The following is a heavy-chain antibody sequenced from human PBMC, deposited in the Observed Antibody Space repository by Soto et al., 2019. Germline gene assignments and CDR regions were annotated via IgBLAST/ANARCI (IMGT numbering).Heavy chain of an antibody. D-gene: IGHD2-15*01. Sequence: GGSLRLSCAASGFTFSSYGMHWVRQAPGKGLEWVAVISYDGSNKYYADSVKGRFTISRDNSKNTLYLQMNSLRAEDTAVYYCAKDGYCSGGSCYFERILHYYYYGMDVWGQGTTVTVSS. CDR3: AKDGYCSGGSCYFERILHYYYYGMDV. CDR1: GFTFSSYG. J-gene: IGHJ6*02. V-gene: IGHV3-30*18. CDR2: ISYDGSNK.